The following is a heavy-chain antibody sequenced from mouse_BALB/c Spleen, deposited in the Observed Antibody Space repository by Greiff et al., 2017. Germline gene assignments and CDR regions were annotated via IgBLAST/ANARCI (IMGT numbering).Heavy chain of an antibody. J-gene: IGHJ2*01. V-gene: IGHV2-6-7*01. CDR1: GFSLTGYG. D-gene: IGHD1-2*01. CDR2: IWGDGST. Sequence: VHLVESGPGLVAPSQSLSITCTVSGFSLTGYGVNWVRQPPGKGLEWLGMIWGDGSTDYNSALKSRLSISKDNSKSQVFLKMNSLQADDTARYYCARDREDGYTFFDYWGQGTTLTVSS. CDR3: ARDREDGYTFFDY.